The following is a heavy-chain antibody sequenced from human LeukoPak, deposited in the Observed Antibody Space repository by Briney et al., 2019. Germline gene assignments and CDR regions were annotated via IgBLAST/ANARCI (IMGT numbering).Heavy chain of an antibody. J-gene: IGHJ4*02. CDR1: GYTFTNYT. Sequence: ASVKVSCKASGYTFTNYTMNWVRQAPGQGLEWMGWISTNAGNPTYAQGFTGRFVFSLDTSVSTAYLQISSLKAEDTAVYYCARENEVGYFDYWGQGTLVTVSS. V-gene: IGHV7-4-1*02. CDR3: ARENEVGYFDY. CDR2: ISTNAGNP. D-gene: IGHD1-26*01.